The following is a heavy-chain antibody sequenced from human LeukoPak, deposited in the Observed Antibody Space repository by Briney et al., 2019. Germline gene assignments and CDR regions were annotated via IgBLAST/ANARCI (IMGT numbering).Heavy chain of an antibody. CDR3: ARGFGIAAPRYFDY. CDR2: INPNSGGT. V-gene: IGHV1-2*04. J-gene: IGHJ4*02. CDR1: GYTFTGYY. D-gene: IGHD6-6*01. Sequence: ASVKVSCKASGYTFTGYYMHWVRQAPGQGREWMGWINPNSGGTNYAQKLQGWVTMTRDTSISTAYMELSRLRSDDTAVYYSARGFGIAAPRYFDYSGPGKLVTVSP.